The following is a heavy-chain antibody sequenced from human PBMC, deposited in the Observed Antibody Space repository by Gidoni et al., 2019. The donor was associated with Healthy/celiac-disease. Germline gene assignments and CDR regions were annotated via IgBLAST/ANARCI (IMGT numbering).Heavy chain of an antibody. J-gene: IGHJ4*02. CDR3: ARDPSGLLYFDWLSPIDY. CDR2: ISAYNGNT. Sequence: QVQLVQSGAEVKKPGASVKVSCKASGYTFTSYGISWVRQAPGQGLEWMGWISAYNGNTNYAQKLQGRVTMTTDTSTSTAYMELRSLRSDDTAVYYCARDPSGLLYFDWLSPIDYWGQGTLVTVSS. CDR1: GYTFTSYG. V-gene: IGHV1-18*01. D-gene: IGHD3-9*01.